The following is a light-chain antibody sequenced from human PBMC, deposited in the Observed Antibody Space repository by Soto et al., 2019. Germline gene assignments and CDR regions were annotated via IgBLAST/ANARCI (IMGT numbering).Light chain of an antibody. CDR2: RIF. V-gene: IGKV3-15*01. Sequence: EKVMTQSPGTVSVIPGETVTLSCRASQSVSGYLDWFHQKPGQAPRLVLLRIFTRAIGVPARFSGSGSETEFTLTISGLQSEDSGVYYCLQHYSWPWTFGQGTKVDI. CDR3: LQHYSWPWT. J-gene: IGKJ1*01. CDR1: QSVSGY.